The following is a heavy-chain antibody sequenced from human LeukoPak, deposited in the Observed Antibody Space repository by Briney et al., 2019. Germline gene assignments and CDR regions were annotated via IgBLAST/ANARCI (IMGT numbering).Heavy chain of an antibody. CDR2: IYTSGST. Sequence: SETLSLTCSVSGGSISSYSWNWIRQPAGKGLEWIGRIYTSGSTNYSPSLKSRVTLSVDTSKNHFSLRLNSVTAADTAVYYCARVRHCGGECYDALDIWGQGTMVTVSS. D-gene: IGHD2-21*01. J-gene: IGHJ3*02. CDR3: ARVRHCGGECYDALDI. V-gene: IGHV4-4*07. CDR1: GGSISSYS.